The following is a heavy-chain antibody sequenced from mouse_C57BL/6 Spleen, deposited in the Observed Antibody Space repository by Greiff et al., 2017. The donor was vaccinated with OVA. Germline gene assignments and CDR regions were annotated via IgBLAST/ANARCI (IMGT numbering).Heavy chain of an antibody. D-gene: IGHD2-4*01. CDR1: GYSITSGYY. Sequence: EVQVVESGPGLVKPSQSLSLTCSVTGYSITSGYYWNWIRQFPGNKLEWMGYISYDGSNNYNPSLKNRISITRDTSKNQFFLKLNSVTTEDTATYYCAFYYDYGFAYWGQGTLVTVSA. V-gene: IGHV3-6*01. J-gene: IGHJ3*01. CDR3: AFYYDYGFAY. CDR2: ISYDGSN.